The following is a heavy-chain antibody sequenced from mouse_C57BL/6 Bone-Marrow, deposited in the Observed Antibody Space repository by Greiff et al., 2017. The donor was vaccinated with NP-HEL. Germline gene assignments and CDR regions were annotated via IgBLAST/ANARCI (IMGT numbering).Heavy chain of an antibody. CDR2: IYPCDSDT. CDR1: GYTFTSYW. CDR3: GRADCDECGGFAY. V-gene: IGHV1-59*01. J-gene: IGHJ3*01. Sequence: QVQLQQPGAELVRPGASVKMSCKASGYTFTSYWMHWVKQRPGQGLEWIGVIYPCDSDTNYNQKFKGKATLTVDTSSSTAYMQLSSLTSEDSAVYYCGRADCDECGGFAYWGQGTLVTVSA.